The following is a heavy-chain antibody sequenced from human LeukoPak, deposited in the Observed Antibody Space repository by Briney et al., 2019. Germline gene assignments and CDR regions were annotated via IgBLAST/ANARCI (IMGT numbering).Heavy chain of an antibody. J-gene: IGHJ3*02. CDR2: ISYDGSNK. D-gene: IGHD4-23*01. Sequence: GRSLRLSCAASGFTFSSYAMHWVRQAPGKGLEWVAVISYDGSNKYYADSVKGRFTISRDNSKNTLCLQMNSLRAEDTAVYYCARDGTTLGDAFDIWGQGTMVTVSS. CDR1: GFTFSSYA. V-gene: IGHV3-30*04. CDR3: ARDGTTLGDAFDI.